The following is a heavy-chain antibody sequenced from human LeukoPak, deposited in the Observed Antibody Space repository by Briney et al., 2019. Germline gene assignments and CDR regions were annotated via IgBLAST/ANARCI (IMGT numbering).Heavy chain of an antibody. Sequence: SETLSLTCTVSGYSISSGYYWGWIRQPPGKGLEWIGSIYHSGSTYYNPSLKSRVTISVDTSKNQFSLKLSSVTAADTAVYYCARIGLLRWSDYYYMDVWGKGTTVTVSS. V-gene: IGHV4-38-2*02. D-gene: IGHD4-23*01. CDR1: GYSISSGYY. CDR2: IYHSGST. J-gene: IGHJ6*03. CDR3: ARIGLLRWSDYYYMDV.